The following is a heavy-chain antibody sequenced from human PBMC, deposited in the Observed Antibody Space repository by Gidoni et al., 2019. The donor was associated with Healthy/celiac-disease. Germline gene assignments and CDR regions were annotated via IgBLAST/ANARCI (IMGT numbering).Heavy chain of an antibody. V-gene: IGHV4-59*01. J-gene: IGHJ4*02. Sequence: QVQLQESGPGLAKPSETLSLTCTVSGGAISSYYWSWIRQPPGKGLEWIGYIYYSGSTNYNPSLKSRVTISVDTSKNQFSLKLSSVTAADTAVYYCAREARDDSSGYYWWFDYWGQGTLVTVSS. CDR2: IYYSGST. CDR3: AREARDDSSGYYWWFDY. CDR1: GGAISSYY. D-gene: IGHD3-22*01.